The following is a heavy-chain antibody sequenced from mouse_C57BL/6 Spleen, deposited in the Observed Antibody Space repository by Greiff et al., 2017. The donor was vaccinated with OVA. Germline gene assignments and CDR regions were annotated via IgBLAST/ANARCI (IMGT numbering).Heavy chain of an antibody. CDR3: TRRTTVRSFDY. D-gene: IGHD1-1*01. Sequence: EVQLVESGGGLVQPGGSMKLSCAASGFTFSDAWMDWVRQSPEKGLEWVAEIRNKANNHATYYAESVKGRFTISRDDSKSSVYLQMNSLRAEDTGIYCCTRRTTVRSFDYWGQGTTLTISS. CDR1: GFTFSDAW. J-gene: IGHJ2*01. CDR2: IRNKANNHAT. V-gene: IGHV6-6*01.